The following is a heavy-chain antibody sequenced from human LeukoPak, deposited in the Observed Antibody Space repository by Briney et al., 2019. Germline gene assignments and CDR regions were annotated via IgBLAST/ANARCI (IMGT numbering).Heavy chain of an antibody. J-gene: IGHJ5*01. CDR1: GFTFTMYG. CDR2: ISYDSSAK. D-gene: IGHD3-10*01. CDR3: AKEGDNYGSGRGWLDS. Sequence: PGGSLRLSCAASGFTFTMYGMLWVRQAPGKGPEWVAVISYDSSAKYYADSVRGRFTISRDNSKNTLSLQMNSLRGEDTAVYYCAKEGDNYGSGRGWLDSWGQGTLVTVSS. V-gene: IGHV3-30*18.